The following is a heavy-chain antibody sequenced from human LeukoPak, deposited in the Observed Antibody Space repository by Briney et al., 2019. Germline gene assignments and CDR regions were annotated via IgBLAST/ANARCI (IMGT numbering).Heavy chain of an antibody. Sequence: TGGSLRLSCAASGFTFSESWMTWVRQVPGQGLEWVAHINHEGGGIQYVDSVKGRFTISRDNAKGSVYLQMNSLRAEDTAIYHCATYINWVAGDVWGHGTTVIVSS. CDR1: GFTFSESW. CDR3: ATYINWVAGDV. D-gene: IGHD1-1*01. CDR2: INHEGGGI. V-gene: IGHV3-7*01. J-gene: IGHJ6*02.